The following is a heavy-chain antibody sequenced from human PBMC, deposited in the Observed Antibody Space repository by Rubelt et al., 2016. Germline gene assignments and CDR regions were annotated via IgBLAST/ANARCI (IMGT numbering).Heavy chain of an antibody. CDR2: VSYRGST. D-gene: IGHD4-23*01. J-gene: IGHJ4*02. CDR3: ARSGGLPPNYY. Sequence: QLQLQESGPGLVKPSETLSLTCSVSGGSISSTSYYWAWIRQPPGKGLEWIGSVSYRGSTYYNPPLKSGVTISVDTSKNQFSLKLSAVTATDTAVYYCARSGGLPPNYYWGQGTLVTVSS. CDR1: GGSISSTSYY. V-gene: IGHV4-39*07.